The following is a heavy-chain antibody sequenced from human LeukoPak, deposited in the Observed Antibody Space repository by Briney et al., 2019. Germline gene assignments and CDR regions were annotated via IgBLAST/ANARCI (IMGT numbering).Heavy chain of an antibody. Sequence: GGSLRLSCAASGLIFSDYSMNWVRQTPGKGLESVAYISSGGSTIYYADSVRGRFTISRDSARNSLYLQMNSLGDEDTAVYYCARDETGVGSGGIDFWGQGTLVTVSS. D-gene: IGHD2-8*02. CDR3: ARDETGVGSGGIDF. CDR2: ISSGGSTI. CDR1: GLIFSDYS. J-gene: IGHJ4*02. V-gene: IGHV3-48*02.